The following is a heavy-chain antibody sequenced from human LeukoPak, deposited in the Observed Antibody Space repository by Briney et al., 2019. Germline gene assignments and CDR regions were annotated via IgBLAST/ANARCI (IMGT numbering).Heavy chain of an antibody. CDR2: ISGSGGST. CDR1: GFSFSTFY. V-gene: IGHV3-23*01. Sequence: PGGSLRLSCAASGFSFSTFYMSWVRQAPGKGLEWVSGISGSGGSTYYADSVKGRFTISRDTSKNALYLQMNSLRVEDTAVYYCAKVGQNYDILTYYFDYWGQGTLVTVSS. D-gene: IGHD3-9*01. CDR3: AKVGQNYDILTYYFDY. J-gene: IGHJ4*02.